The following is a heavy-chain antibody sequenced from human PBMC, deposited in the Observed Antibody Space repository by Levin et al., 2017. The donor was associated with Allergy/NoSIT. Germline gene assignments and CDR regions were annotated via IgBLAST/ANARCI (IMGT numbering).Heavy chain of an antibody. CDR3: ARGKLDPTYYYGSGSLDY. CDR2: IYSGGST. J-gene: IGHJ4*02. Sequence: GGSLRLSCAASGFTVSSNYMSWVRQAPGKGLEWVSVIYSGGSTYYADSVKGRFTISRDNSKNTLYLQMNSLRAEDTAVYYCARGKLDPTYYYGSGSLDYWGQGTLVTVSS. D-gene: IGHD3-10*01. V-gene: IGHV3-66*01. CDR1: GFTVSSNY.